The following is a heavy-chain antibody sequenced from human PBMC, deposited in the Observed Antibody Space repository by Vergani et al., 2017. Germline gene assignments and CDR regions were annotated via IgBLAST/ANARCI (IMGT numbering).Heavy chain of an antibody. Sequence: QVQLQESGPGLVKPSQTLSLTCAVSGCSISSGGYSWSWIRQPPGKGLEWIGYIYHSGSTYYNPSLKSRVTISVDRSKNQFSLKLSSVTAADTAVYYCARGGRMVLWFGELLPYYFDYWGQGTLVTVSS. CDR1: GCSISSGGYS. CDR3: ARGGRMVLWFGELLPYYFDY. D-gene: IGHD3-10*01. J-gene: IGHJ4*02. V-gene: IGHV4-30-2*01. CDR2: IYHSGST.